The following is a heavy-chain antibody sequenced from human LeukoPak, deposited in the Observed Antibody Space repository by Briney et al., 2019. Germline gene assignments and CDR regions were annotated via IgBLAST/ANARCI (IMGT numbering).Heavy chain of an antibody. D-gene: IGHD3-3*01. V-gene: IGHV3-30-3*01. CDR1: GFAFSSYA. J-gene: IGHJ4*02. CDR2: ISYDGSNK. Sequence: GRSLRLSCAASGFAFSSYAMHWVRQAPGKGLEWVAVISYDGSNKYYADSVKGRFTISRDNSKNTLYLQMNSLRAEDTAVYYCARPRREALKLRFLEWLLPRYWGQGTLVTVSS. CDR3: ARPRREALKLRFLEWLLPRY.